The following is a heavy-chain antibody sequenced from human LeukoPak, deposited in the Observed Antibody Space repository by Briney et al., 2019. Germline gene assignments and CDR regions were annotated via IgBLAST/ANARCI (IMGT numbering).Heavy chain of an antibody. V-gene: IGHV4-59*01. Sequence: SETLSLTCTVSGGSISGYYWSWMRQPPGKGLEWVGYIFESQTTGYNPSLESRVTIPQDTSRNQFSLKLSSVTAADTAVYYCARWNEGLDYWGQGTLVTVSS. CDR1: GGSISGYY. CDR2: IFESQTT. D-gene: IGHD1-1*01. CDR3: ARWNEGLDY. J-gene: IGHJ4*02.